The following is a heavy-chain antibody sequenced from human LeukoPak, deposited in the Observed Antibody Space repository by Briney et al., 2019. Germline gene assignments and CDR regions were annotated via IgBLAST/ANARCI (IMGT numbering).Heavy chain of an antibody. V-gene: IGHV1-8*01. Sequence: ASVKVSCKASGYTFTSYDINWVRQATRQGLEWMGWMNPNSGNTGYAQKFQGRVTMTRNTSISTAYMELSSLRSEDTAVYYCARDLARGRGGYFDYWGQGTLVTVSS. J-gene: IGHJ4*02. CDR3: ARDLARGRGGYFDY. D-gene: IGHD2-15*01. CDR1: GYTFTSYD. CDR2: MNPNSGNT.